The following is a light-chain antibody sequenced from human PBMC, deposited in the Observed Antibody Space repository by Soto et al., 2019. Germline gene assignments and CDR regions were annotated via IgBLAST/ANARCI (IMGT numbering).Light chain of an antibody. Sequence: EIVMTQSPATLSVSPGERATLSCRASQSVSSTLPWCQQKPGQAPRLLMYGAFTRPTGIPARFSGGGSGTEFTLTISSLQSEDFAVYYCHHYGSSLPDTFGQGTKLEIK. CDR3: HHYGSSLPDT. CDR1: QSVSST. CDR2: GAF. J-gene: IGKJ2*01. V-gene: IGKV3-15*01.